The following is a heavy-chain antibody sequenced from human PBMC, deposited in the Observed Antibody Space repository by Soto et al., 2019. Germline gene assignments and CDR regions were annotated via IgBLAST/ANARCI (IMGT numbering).Heavy chain of an antibody. CDR1: GGSISSYY. V-gene: IGHV4-59*01. CDR3: ARLTRTSSFDY. Sequence: LSLTCTVSGGSISSYYWSWIRQPPGKGLEWIGYIYYSGSTNYNPSLKSRVTISVDTSKNQFSLKLSSVTAADTAVYYCARLTRTSSFDYWGQGTLVTVSS. J-gene: IGHJ4*02. CDR2: IYYSGST.